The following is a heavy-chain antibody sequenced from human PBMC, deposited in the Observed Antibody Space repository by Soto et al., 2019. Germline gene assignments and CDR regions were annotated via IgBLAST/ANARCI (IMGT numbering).Heavy chain of an antibody. V-gene: IGHV3-30-3*01. CDR3: ARGLARRIAATGGPGIHFDY. J-gene: IGHJ4*02. D-gene: IGHD6-13*01. CDR2: ISYDGNNK. Sequence: QVQLVESGGGVVQPGRSLRLSCAASGFTFSSYAMHWVRQAPGKGLEWVAVISYDGNNKYYADSVKGRFTISRDNSKNTLYLQMNSLRAEDTAVFYCARGLARRIAATGGPGIHFDYWGQGTLVTVSS. CDR1: GFTFSSYA.